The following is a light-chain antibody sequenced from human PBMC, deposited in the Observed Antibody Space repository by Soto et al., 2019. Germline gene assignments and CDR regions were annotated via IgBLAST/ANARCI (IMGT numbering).Light chain of an antibody. Sequence: EIVLTQSPGTLSLSPGERATLSCRASQSVSTRSLAWYQQKPGQAPRLLISAASSRAADIPDRFSGSGSGTGFTLTNNRLEPEDVAFYYCQQYDSSPRTFGQGTKVE. CDR1: QSVSTRS. CDR2: AAS. V-gene: IGKV3-20*01. CDR3: QQYDSSPRT. J-gene: IGKJ1*01.